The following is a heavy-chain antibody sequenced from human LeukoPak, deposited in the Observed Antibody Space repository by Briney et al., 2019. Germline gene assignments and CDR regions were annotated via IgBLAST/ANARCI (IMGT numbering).Heavy chain of an antibody. J-gene: IGHJ5*02. CDR2: LSGSGVTT. CDR1: GFTFSSYA. V-gene: IGHV3-23*01. CDR3: AKDQDSMVRGIIWMNNWFDP. Sequence: GGSLRLSCAASGFTFSSYAMSWVRQAPGKGLEWVSALSGSGVTTYYADSVKGRFTISRDNSKNTLYLQMNSLRAEDTAVYYCAKDQDSMVRGIIWMNNWFDPWGQGTLVTVSS. D-gene: IGHD3-10*01.